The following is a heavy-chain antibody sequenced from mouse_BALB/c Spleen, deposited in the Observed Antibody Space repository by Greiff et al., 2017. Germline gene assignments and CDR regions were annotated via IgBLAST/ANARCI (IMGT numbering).Heavy chain of an antibody. V-gene: IGHV1S81*02. Sequence: QVQLQQSGAELVKPGASVKLSCKASGYTFTSYYMYWVKQRPGQGLEWIGEINPSNGGTNFNEKFKSKATLTVDKSSSTAYMQLSSLTSEDSAVYYCTRSYYDYLAYWGQGTLVTVSA. J-gene: IGHJ3*01. D-gene: IGHD2-4*01. CDR3: TRSYYDYLAY. CDR1: GYTFTSYY. CDR2: INPSNGGT.